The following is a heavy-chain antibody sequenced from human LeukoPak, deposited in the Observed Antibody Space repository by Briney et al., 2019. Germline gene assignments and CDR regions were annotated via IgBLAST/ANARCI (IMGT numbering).Heavy chain of an antibody. CDR1: GYTFTSYY. D-gene: IGHD5-24*01. V-gene: IGHV1-46*01. CDR3: ARVGDGYNDFDY. Sequence: ASVKVSCKASGYTFTSYYIQWVRQAPGQGLEWMGIINPSGGSTSYAQKFQGRVTMTRDTSTSTVYMELSSLRSEDTAVYYCARVGDGYNDFDYWGQGTLVTVSS. J-gene: IGHJ4*02. CDR2: INPSGGST.